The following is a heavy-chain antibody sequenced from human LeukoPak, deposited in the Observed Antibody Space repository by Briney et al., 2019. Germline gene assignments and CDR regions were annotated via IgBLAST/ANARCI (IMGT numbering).Heavy chain of an antibody. CDR3: ARARGYSYGYFRYYYGIDV. V-gene: IGHV4-39*01. CDR2: IYYSGST. J-gene: IGHJ6*02. CDR1: GGSISSSSYY. D-gene: IGHD5-18*01. Sequence: SETLSLTCTVSGGSISSSSYYWGWIRQPPGKGLEWIGSIYYSGSTYYNPSLKSRVTISVDTSKNQFSLKLSSVTAADTAVYYCARARGYSYGYFRYYYGIDVWGQGTTVTVSS.